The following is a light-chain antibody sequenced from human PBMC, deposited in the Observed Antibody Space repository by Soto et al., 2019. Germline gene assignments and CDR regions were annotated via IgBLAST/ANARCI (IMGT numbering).Light chain of an antibody. V-gene: IGLV2-14*01. Sequence: QSVLTQPASVSGSPGRSITISCTGTSSDVGGYNYVSWYQQHPGKAPKLMIYDVSNRPSGLSNRFSGSKSGNTASLTISGLQTEDEADYFCSSYRSSGTSYVFGTGTKVTVL. J-gene: IGLJ1*01. CDR1: SSDVGGYNY. CDR2: DVS. CDR3: SSYRSSGTSYV.